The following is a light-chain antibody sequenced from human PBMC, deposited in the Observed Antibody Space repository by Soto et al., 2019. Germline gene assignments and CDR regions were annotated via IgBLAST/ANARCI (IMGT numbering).Light chain of an antibody. Sequence: DIVMTQSPDSLAVSLGERATINCKSSQSVLYSSNNKNYLGWYQQKPGQTPKLLIYWASTRDSEVPDRFSGGGSGTDSTLTISSLQADDVAVYYCQQYYSPPYPFGQGTRLEIK. V-gene: IGKV4-1*01. J-gene: IGKJ2*01. CDR1: QSVLYSSNNKNY. CDR3: QQYYSPPYP. CDR2: WAS.